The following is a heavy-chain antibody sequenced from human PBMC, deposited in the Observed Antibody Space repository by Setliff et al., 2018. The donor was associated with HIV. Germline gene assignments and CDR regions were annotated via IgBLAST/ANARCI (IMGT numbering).Heavy chain of an antibody. Sequence: SETLSLTCTVSGGSISSNNYYWGWIRQPPGKGLEWVASIYYSGSTYYNPSLKSRITISVDTSKNQFSLKLSSVTAADTAVYYCARRGSGFFHYYYYMDVWGKGTTVTAP. D-gene: IGHD2-15*01. CDR2: IYYSGST. CDR3: ARRGSGFFHYYYYMDV. CDR1: GGSISSNNYY. V-gene: IGHV4-39*07. J-gene: IGHJ6*03.